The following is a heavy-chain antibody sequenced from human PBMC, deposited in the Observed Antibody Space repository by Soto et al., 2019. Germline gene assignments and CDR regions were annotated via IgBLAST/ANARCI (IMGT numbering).Heavy chain of an antibody. CDR1: GGTFSSYA. J-gene: IGHJ6*02. V-gene: IGHV1-69*13. D-gene: IGHD2-2*01. CDR2: IIPIFGTA. Sequence: SVKVSCKASGGTFSSYAISWVRQAPGQGLEWMGGIIPIFGTANYAQKFQGRVTITADESTSTAYMELSSLRSEDTAVYYCAVGENIVVVPPARTSYYYYGMDVWGQVTTVTVPS. CDR3: AVGENIVVVPPARTSYYYYGMDV.